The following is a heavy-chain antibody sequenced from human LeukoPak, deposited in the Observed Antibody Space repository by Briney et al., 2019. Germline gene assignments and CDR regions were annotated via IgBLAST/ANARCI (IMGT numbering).Heavy chain of an antibody. J-gene: IGHJ4*02. CDR1: GGSISSYY. CDR2: IYYSGST. D-gene: IGHD3-9*01. Sequence: SETLSLTCTVSGGSISSYYWSWLRQPPGKGLEWIGYIYYSGSTNYNPSLKSRVTISVDTSKNQFSLKLSSVTAADTAVYYCARAVGGHFDWLLYPIYFDYWGQGTLVTVSS. CDR3: ARAVGGHFDWLLYPIYFDY. V-gene: IGHV4-59*01.